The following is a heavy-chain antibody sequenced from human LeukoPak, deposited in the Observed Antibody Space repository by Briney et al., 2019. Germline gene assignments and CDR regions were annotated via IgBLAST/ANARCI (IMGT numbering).Heavy chain of an antibody. Sequence: ASVKVSCKASGYTFTSYYMHWVRQAPGQGLEWMGIINPSGGSTSYAQKFQGRVTMTMDTSTSTVYMELSRLRSEDTAVYYCARDLVGYYGSGCYYISDAFDIWGQGTMVTVSS. J-gene: IGHJ3*02. CDR1: GYTFTSYY. CDR2: INPSGGST. V-gene: IGHV1-46*01. CDR3: ARDLVGYYGSGCYYISDAFDI. D-gene: IGHD3-10*01.